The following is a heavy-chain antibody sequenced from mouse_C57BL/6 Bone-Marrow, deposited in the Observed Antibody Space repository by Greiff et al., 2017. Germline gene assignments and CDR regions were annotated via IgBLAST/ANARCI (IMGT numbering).Heavy chain of an antibody. CDR2: IDPSDSYT. CDR1: GYTFTSYR. CDR3: ARANWDVDY. Sequence: QVQLKQPGAELVKPGASVKLSCKASGYTFTSYRMQWVKQRPGKGLEWIGEIDPSDSYTNYNQKFKGKATLTVETSSSTAYMQLSSLTSEDSAVYDCARANWDVDYWGQGTTLTVSS. J-gene: IGHJ2*01. D-gene: IGHD4-1*01. V-gene: IGHV1-50*01.